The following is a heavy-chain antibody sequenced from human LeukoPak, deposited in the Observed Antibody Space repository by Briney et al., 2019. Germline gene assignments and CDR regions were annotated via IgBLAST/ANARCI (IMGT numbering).Heavy chain of an antibody. J-gene: IGHJ4*02. CDR3: ARDYRQSVPAALFDY. CDR2: ISSSGSTI. V-gene: IGHV3-11*01. Sequence: PGGSLRLSCAASGFTFSDYYMSCIRQAPGKGLEWVPYISSSGSTIYYADSVQGRFTIPRDNAKNSLYQQMTSLRAEDTAVSYCARDYRQSVPAALFDYRGQATLVTVSS. D-gene: IGHD2-2*01. CDR1: GFTFSDYY.